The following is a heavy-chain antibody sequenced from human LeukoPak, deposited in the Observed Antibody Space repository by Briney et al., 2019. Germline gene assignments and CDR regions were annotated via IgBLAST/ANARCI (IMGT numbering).Heavy chain of an antibody. CDR1: GYTFTGYC. Sequence: GASVKVSCKASGYTFTGYCMHWVRQAAGQGLEWRGWINPNSGGTNYAQKCQGRITMTRDTSISTAYMELSRLRSDDTAVYYCASRIVPASHWFFDIWGRGTLVTVSS. V-gene: IGHV1-2*02. D-gene: IGHD2-2*01. J-gene: IGHJ2*01. CDR3: ASRIVPASHWFFDI. CDR2: INPNSGGT.